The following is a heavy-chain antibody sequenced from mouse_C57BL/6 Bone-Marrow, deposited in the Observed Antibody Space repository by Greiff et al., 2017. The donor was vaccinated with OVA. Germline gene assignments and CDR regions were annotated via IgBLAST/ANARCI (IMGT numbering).Heavy chain of an antibody. CDR3: TVVPGFAY. CDR1: GFTFSNYW. V-gene: IGHV6-3*01. CDR2: IRLKSDNYAT. Sequence: EVQLVESGGGLVQPGGSMKLSCVASGFTFSNYWMNWVRQSPEKGLEWVAQIRLKSDNYATHYAESVKGRFTISRDDSKSSVYLQMNNLRAEDTGIYYCTVVPGFAYWGQGTLVTVSA. J-gene: IGHJ3*01. D-gene: IGHD6-2*01.